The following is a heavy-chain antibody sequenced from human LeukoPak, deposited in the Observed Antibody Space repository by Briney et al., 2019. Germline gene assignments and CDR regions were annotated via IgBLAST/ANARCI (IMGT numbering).Heavy chain of an antibody. CDR1: GYTFTSYA. D-gene: IGHD2-2*01. CDR3: ARDPGGSSTSLLGYYYYGMDV. J-gene: IGHJ6*02. CDR2: INAGNGNT. Sequence: ASVKVSCKASGYTFTSYAMHWVRQAPGQRLEWMGWINAGNGNTKYSQKFQGRVTITRDTSASTAYMELSSLRSDDTAVYYCARDPGGSSTSLLGYYYYGMDVWGQGTTVTVSS. V-gene: IGHV1-3*01.